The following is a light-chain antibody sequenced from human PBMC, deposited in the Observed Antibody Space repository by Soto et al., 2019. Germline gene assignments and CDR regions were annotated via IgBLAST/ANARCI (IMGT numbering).Light chain of an antibody. J-gene: IGKJ4*01. CDR2: DAS. Sequence: AIQLTQSPSSLSASVGDSITLTCRASQGVRNALAWYQQKPGMDRELLIYDASNLESGVQSRFSGSGSGTDFTLSISNLQPEDFATYYCQQFNTYPLTFGGGTRLEI. CDR1: QGVRNA. CDR3: QQFNTYPLT. V-gene: IGKV1-13*02.